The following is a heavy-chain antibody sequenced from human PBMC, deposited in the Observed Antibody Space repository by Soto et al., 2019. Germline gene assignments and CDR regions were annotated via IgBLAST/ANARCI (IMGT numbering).Heavy chain of an antibody. V-gene: IGHV5-51*01. CDR1: GYTFTSHW. J-gene: IGHJ5*02. Sequence: LVESLKITCMGSGYTFTSHWIGWVRQMPGKGLEWMGNIYPGDSDTRYIPSFQGQVTISADKSIRTAYLQWNSLKPSDTAMYYCVRVGLVGSHSLTNGWLYPYGPGPLVTVYS. CDR3: VRVGLVGSHSLTNGWLYP. CDR2: IYPGDSDT. D-gene: IGHD2-8*02.